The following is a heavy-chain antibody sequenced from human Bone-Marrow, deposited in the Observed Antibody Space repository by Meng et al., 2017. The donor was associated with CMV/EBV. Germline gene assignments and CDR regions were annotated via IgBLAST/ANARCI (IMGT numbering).Heavy chain of an antibody. CDR3: ARGDPLALAKPGDF. CDR2: IYPGVSDA. CDR1: GYNFSSFG. Sequence: SGYNFSSFGSAWVRQMPGKGLEWMGIIYPGVSDAKYSPSFQGHVTISADKSVTTSYLQWTTLQASDTAMYFCARGDPLALAKPGDFWGQGTLVTVSS. D-gene: IGHD5-12*01. J-gene: IGHJ4*02. V-gene: IGHV5-51*01.